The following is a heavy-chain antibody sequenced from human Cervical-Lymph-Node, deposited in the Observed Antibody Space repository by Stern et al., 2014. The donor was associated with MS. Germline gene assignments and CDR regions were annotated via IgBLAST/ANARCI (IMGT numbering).Heavy chain of an antibody. Sequence: VQLVESGPGLVKPSQTLSLTCTVSGGSISSGSYYWSWIRQPAGKGLEWIGRIYTSGSTHYNPSLKSRVTLSVDTSKNQFSLKLSSGTAADTAVYYCARDCRLRYFDNYGMDVWGQGTTVTVSS. V-gene: IGHV4-61*02. CDR3: ARDCRLRYFDNYGMDV. CDR1: GGSISSGSYY. J-gene: IGHJ6*02. D-gene: IGHD3-9*01. CDR2: IYTSGST.